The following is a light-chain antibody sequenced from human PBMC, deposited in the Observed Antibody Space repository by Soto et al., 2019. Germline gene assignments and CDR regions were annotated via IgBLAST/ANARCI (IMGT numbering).Light chain of an antibody. CDR2: DVS. CDR1: SSDVGGYNY. V-gene: IGLV2-14*01. Sequence: QSVLTQPASVSGYPGQSITISCTGTSSDVGGYNYVSWYQQHPGKAPKLMIYDVSDRPSGVSNRFSGSKSGNTASLTISGLQAEDETDYYCSSYTSSNTVAFGGGTKLTVL. CDR3: SSYTSSNTVA. J-gene: IGLJ2*01.